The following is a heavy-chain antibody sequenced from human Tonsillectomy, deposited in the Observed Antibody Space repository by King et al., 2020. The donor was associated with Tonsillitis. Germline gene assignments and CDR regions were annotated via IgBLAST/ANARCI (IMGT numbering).Heavy chain of an antibody. CDR3: ARGREDTDGDAMAV. J-gene: IGHJ6*02. D-gene: IGHD5-18*01. V-gene: IGHV1-2*04. CDR2: INPNNGDT. CDR1: GYTFTNFY. Sequence: VQLVESGAEVKKPGASVKVSCKPSGYTFTNFYLHWVRQAPGQGLEWMGWINPNNGDTKYAQKFQDWVTMTRDTSISTAYMELSSLKFDDTAVYYCARGREDTDGDAMAVWGQGTTVTVSS.